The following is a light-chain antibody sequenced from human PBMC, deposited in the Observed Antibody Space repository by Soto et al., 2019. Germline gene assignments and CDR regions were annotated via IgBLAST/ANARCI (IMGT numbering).Light chain of an antibody. Sequence: DIQMTQSPSTLSASVGARVTITCRASQSISSWLAWYQQKPGKAPKLLIYKASSLESGVPSRFSGSGSGTQFTLTISSLQPDDFATYYCQQYNNYPWTLGQVTKVEIK. CDR2: KAS. J-gene: IGKJ1*01. CDR1: QSISSW. CDR3: QQYNNYPWT. V-gene: IGKV1-5*03.